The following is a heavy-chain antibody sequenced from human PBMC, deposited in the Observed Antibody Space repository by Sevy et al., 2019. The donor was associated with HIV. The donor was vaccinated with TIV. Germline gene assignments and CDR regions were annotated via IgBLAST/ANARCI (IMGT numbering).Heavy chain of an antibody. V-gene: IGHV1-18*01. D-gene: IGHD2-2*01. J-gene: IGHJ6*02. CDR3: ARDGRVGIVVVPAALYYYYGMDV. CDR2: ISAYNGNT. CDR1: GYTFTSYG. Sequence: ASVKVSCKASGYTFTSYGISWVRQAPGQGLEWMGWISAYNGNTNYAQKLQGRVTMTTDTSTSTAYMELRSLRSDDRAVYYCARDGRVGIVVVPAALYYYYGMDVWGQGTTVTVSS.